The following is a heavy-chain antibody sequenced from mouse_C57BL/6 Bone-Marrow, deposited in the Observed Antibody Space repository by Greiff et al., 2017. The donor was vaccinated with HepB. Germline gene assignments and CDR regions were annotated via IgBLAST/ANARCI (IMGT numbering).Heavy chain of an antibody. V-gene: IGHV7-1*01. J-gene: IGHJ2*01. Sequence: EVKLVESGGGLVQSGRSLRLSCATSGFTFSDFYMEWVRQAPGKGLEWIAASRNKANDYTTEYSASVKGRFIVSRDTSQSILYLQMNALRAEDTAIYYCARDAPTGNFDYWGQGTTLTVAS. CDR2: SRNKANDYTT. D-gene: IGHD4-1*02. CDR3: ARDAPTGNFDY. CDR1: GFTFSDFY.